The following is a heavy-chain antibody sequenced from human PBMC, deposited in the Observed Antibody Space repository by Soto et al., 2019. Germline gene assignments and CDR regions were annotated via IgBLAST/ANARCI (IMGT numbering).Heavy chain of an antibody. CDR3: ASPHGFFTEGYYFDY. J-gene: IGHJ4*02. CDR1: GGSISSSSYY. D-gene: IGHD3-16*01. CDR2: IYYSGST. Sequence: QLQLQESGPGLVKPSETLSLTCTVSGGSISSSSYYWGWIRQPPGKGLEWIGSIYYSGSTYYNPSLKRRVTISVDTSKNQFSLKLSSVTAADTAVYYCASPHGFFTEGYYFDYWGQGTLVTVSS. V-gene: IGHV4-39*01.